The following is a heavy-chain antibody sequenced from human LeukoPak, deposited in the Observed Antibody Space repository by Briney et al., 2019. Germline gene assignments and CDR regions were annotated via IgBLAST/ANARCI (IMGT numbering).Heavy chain of an antibody. J-gene: IGHJ4*02. CDR2: IWYDGINK. CDR1: GFTFSSYG. D-gene: IGHD6-13*01. Sequence: GGSLRLSCAASGFTFSSYGMHWVRQAPGKGLEWVAVIWYDGINKFHADSVRGRFSISRDNSKNTVYLQMNSLRAEDTAVYYCTRERKSGIAAFDYWGQGTLVTVSS. CDR3: TRERKSGIAAFDY. V-gene: IGHV3-33*01.